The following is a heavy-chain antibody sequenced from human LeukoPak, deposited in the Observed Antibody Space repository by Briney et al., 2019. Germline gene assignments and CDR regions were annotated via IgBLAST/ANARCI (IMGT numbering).Heavy chain of an antibody. CDR2: IYYSGST. V-gene: IGHV4-39*07. D-gene: IGHD1-26*01. Sequence: PSETLSLTCTVSGGSISSSSYYWGWIRQPPGKGLEWIGSIYYSGSTYYNPSLKSRVTISVDTSKNQFSLKLSSVTAADTAVYYCARVVGATVYWGQGTLVTVSS. CDR3: ARVVGATVY. J-gene: IGHJ4*02. CDR1: GGSISSSSYY.